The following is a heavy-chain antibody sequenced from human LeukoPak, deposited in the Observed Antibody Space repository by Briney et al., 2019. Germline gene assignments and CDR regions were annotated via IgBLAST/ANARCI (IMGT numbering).Heavy chain of an antibody. CDR1: GFTFSNYA. Sequence: GGSLRLSCAASGFTFSNYAMSWVRQAPGKGLEWVSAISGSGGSTYYADSVKGRFTISRDNSKNTLYLQMNSLRAEDTAVYYCAKDQANSYGSRGRGVTYGMDVWGQGTTVTVSS. D-gene: IGHD5-18*01. J-gene: IGHJ6*02. V-gene: IGHV3-23*01. CDR3: AKDQANSYGSRGRGVTYGMDV. CDR2: ISGSGGST.